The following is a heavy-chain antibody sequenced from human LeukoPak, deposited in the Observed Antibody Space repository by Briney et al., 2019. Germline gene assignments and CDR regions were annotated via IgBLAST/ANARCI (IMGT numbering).Heavy chain of an antibody. CDR1: GFTFSSYA. V-gene: IGHV3-23*01. D-gene: IGHD3-16*01. J-gene: IGHJ4*02. CDR2: ISGSGGST. CDR3: AKDPSNWVYYFDY. Sequence: GGSLRLSCAASGFTFSSYAMSWVRQAPGKGLEWVSAISGSGGSTYYADSVKGRSTISRDNSKNTLYLQMNSLRAEDTAVYYCAKDPSNWVYYFDYWGQGTLVTASS.